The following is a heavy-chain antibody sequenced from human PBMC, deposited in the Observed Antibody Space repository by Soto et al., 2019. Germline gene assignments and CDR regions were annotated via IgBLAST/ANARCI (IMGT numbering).Heavy chain of an antibody. CDR3: ARGDYNYGSHFDY. Sequence: SETLSLTCAVSGGSISSGGYSWSWIRQPPGKGLEWIGYIYHSGSTYYNPSLKSRVTISVDRSKNQFSLKLSSVTAADTAVYYCARGDYNYGSHFDYWGQGTLVTVSS. CDR2: IYHSGST. J-gene: IGHJ4*02. CDR1: GGSISSGGYS. D-gene: IGHD5-18*01. V-gene: IGHV4-30-2*01.